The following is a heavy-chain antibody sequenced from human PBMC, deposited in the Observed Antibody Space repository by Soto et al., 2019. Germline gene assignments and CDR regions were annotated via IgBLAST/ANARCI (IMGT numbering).Heavy chain of an antibody. D-gene: IGHD2-8*01. V-gene: IGHV3-30-3*01. CDR1: GFTFSSFA. CDR2: TSYDGSNK. CDR3: AGVYYGGNSVNNY. Sequence: PGGSLRLSCAGSGFTFSSFAMSWVRQAPGKGLEWVAATSYDGSNKYYADSVKGRFIISRDNSKNTLDLLLNALRAEDTAVYYCAGVYYGGNSVNNYWGQGTPVTVS. J-gene: IGHJ4*02.